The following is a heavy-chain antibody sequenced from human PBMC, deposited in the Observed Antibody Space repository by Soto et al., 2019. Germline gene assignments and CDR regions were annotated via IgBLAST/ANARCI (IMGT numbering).Heavy chain of an antibody. V-gene: IGHV4-39*01. Sequence: SETLSLTCTVSGGSISSSSYYWGWIRQPPGKGLEWIGSIYYSGSTYYNPYLKSRVTISVDTSKNQFSLKLSSVTAADTAVYYCAIIWSTTVTTPRPFSYYYYGMDVWGQGTTVTVSS. CDR2: IYYSGST. CDR3: AIIWSTTVTTPRPFSYYYYGMDV. CDR1: GGSISSSSYY. J-gene: IGHJ6*02. D-gene: IGHD4-17*01.